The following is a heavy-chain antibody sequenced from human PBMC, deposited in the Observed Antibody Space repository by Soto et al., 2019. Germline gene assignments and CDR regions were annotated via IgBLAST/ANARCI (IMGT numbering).Heavy chain of an antibody. Sequence: SETLSLTCTVSGGSISSGGYYWSWIRQHPGKGLEWIGYIYYSGSTYYNPSLKSRVTISVDTSKNQFSLKLSSVTAADTAVYYCARDGCSSTNCYPKNLHYYGMDVWGQGTKVTVSS. V-gene: IGHV4-31*03. D-gene: IGHD2-2*01. CDR3: ARDGCSSTNCYPKNLHYYGMDV. J-gene: IGHJ6*02. CDR1: GGSISSGGYY. CDR2: IYYSGST.